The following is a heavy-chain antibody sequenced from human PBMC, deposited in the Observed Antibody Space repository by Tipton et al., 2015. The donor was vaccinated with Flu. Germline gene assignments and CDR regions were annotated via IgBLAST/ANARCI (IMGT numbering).Heavy chain of an antibody. CDR1: GFTFSSYA. CDR2: IWYDGSNK. CDR3: ARGYDILTDGGGYFDY. D-gene: IGHD3-9*01. Sequence: SLRLSCAASGFTFSSYAMHWVRQAPGKGLEWVAGIWYDGSNKYYADSVKGRFTISRDNSKNTLYLQMNSLRAEDTAVYYCARGYDILTDGGGYFDYWGKGTLV. V-gene: IGHV3-33*01. J-gene: IGHJ4*02.